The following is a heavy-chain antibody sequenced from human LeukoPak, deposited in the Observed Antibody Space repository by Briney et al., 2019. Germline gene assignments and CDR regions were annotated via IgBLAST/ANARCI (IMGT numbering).Heavy chain of an antibody. CDR3: ARDCIGCHGFDS. J-gene: IGHJ4*02. CDR2: IYTSGST. D-gene: IGHD1-26*01. V-gene: IGHV4-61*02. Sequence: SQTLSLTCTVSGGSISSGSYYWSWIRQPGGKGLESIGRIYTSGSTNYNPSLKSRVTISVDTSKNQFSLKLSSVTAADTAVYYCARDCIGCHGFDSWGQGTLVTVSS. CDR1: GGSISSGSYY.